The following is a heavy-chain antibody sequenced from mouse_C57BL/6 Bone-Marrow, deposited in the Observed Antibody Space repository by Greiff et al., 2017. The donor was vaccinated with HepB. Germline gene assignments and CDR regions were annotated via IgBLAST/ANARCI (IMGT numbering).Heavy chain of an antibody. V-gene: IGHV1-69*01. J-gene: IGHJ2*01. Sequence: QVQLQQPGAELLMPGASVKLSCKASGYTFTSYWMHWVKQRPGQGLEWIGEIYPSDSNTNYNQKFTGKSTLTVYTSSSTAYMQLSSLTSDDSAFYYCAREGGVVAHFDYWGQGTTLTVSS. CDR1: GYTFTSYW. CDR2: IYPSDSNT. CDR3: AREGGVVAHFDY. D-gene: IGHD1-1*01.